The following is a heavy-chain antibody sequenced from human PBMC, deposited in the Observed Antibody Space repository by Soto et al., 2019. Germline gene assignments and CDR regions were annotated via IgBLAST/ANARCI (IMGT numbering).Heavy chain of an antibody. Sequence: EVQLVDSGGGLVKPGGSLRLSCAASGFTFTNYNMNWVRQAPGKGLEWVSSIGGSGASTYYEDSVRGRFTFSRDNAKNSLYLQMNSLRAEDTALYYCASAGSLAFWGQGTLVTVSS. D-gene: IGHD2-15*01. V-gene: IGHV3-21*01. J-gene: IGHJ4*02. CDR1: GFTFTNYN. CDR3: ASAGSLAF. CDR2: IGGSGAST.